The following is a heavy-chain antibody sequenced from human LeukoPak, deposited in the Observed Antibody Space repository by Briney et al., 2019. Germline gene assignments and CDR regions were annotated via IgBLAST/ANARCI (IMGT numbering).Heavy chain of an antibody. Sequence: GSLRPSCAASGFTFSSYAMSWVRQAPGKGLEWVSAISGSGGSTYYADSVKGRFTISRDNSKNTLYLQMNSLRAEDTAVYYCAKDNFRSMVRGVMGYWGQGTLVTVSS. D-gene: IGHD3-10*01. CDR2: ISGSGGST. J-gene: IGHJ4*02. CDR1: GFTFSSYA. CDR3: AKDNFRSMVRGVMGY. V-gene: IGHV3-23*01.